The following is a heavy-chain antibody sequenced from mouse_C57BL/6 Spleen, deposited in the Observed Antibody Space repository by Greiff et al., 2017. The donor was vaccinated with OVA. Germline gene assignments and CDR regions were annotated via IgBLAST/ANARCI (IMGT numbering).Heavy chain of an antibody. D-gene: IGHD1-1*01. CDR1: GYTFTSYW. CDR2: IDPSDSYT. CDR3: ARGGTITTVPAGDY. Sequence: QVQLQQPGAELVKPGASVKLSCKASGYTFTSYWMQWVKQRPGQGLEWIGEIDPSDSYTNYNQKFKGKATLTVDTSSSTAYMQLSSLTSEDSAVYYCARGGTITTVPAGDYWGQGTTLTVSS. J-gene: IGHJ2*01. V-gene: IGHV1-50*01.